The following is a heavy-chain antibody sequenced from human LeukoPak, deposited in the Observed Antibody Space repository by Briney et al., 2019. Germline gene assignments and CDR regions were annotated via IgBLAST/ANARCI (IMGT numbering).Heavy chain of an antibody. V-gene: IGHV3-30*04. CDR3: ARPSSGWYAEYFQH. J-gene: IGHJ1*01. Sequence: PGGSLRLSCATSGFTFSSYAMHWVRQAPGKGPEWVAVISYDGSNKYYADSVKGRFTISRDNSKNTLYLQMNSLRAEDTAVYYCARPSSGWYAEYFQHWGQGTLVTVSS. CDR1: GFTFSSYA. CDR2: ISYDGSNK. D-gene: IGHD6-19*01.